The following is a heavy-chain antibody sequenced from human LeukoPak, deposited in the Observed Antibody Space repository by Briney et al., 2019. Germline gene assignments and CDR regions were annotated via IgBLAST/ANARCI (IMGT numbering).Heavy chain of an antibody. V-gene: IGHV4-39*01. D-gene: IGHD6-13*01. CDR3: ARPQGISWYVAFDI. J-gene: IGHJ3*02. Sequence: SETLSLTCTVSGGSISGSSYYWGWIRQPPGKGLEWIGSIYYNGNTYYNPSLKSRVTISVDTSKNQFSLELSSVTAADTAVYYCARPQGISWYVAFDIWGQGTVVTVSS. CDR1: GGSISGSSYY. CDR2: IYYNGNT.